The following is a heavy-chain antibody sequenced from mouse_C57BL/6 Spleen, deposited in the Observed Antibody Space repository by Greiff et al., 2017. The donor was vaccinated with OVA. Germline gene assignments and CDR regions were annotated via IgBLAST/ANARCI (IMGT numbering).Heavy chain of an antibody. Sequence: QVQLQQPGAELVKPGASVKMSCKASGYTFTSYWITWVKQRPGQGLEWIGDIYPGSGSTNYNEKFKSKATLTVDTSSSTAYMQLSSLTSEDSAVYYCAREGGYYYGSSSCAYWGQGTLVTVSA. V-gene: IGHV1-55*01. CDR1: GYTFTSYW. J-gene: IGHJ3*01. CDR3: AREGGYYYGSSSCAY. CDR2: IYPGSGST. D-gene: IGHD1-1*01.